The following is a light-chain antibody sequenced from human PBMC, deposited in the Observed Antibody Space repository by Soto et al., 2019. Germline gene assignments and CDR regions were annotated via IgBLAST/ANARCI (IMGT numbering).Light chain of an antibody. CDR1: QSVGSN. CDR2: GAS. V-gene: IGKV3-15*01. J-gene: IGKJ1*01. Sequence: EIVMTQSPATLSVSPGERATLSCRASQSVGSNLAWYQQRPGQAPRLLIYGASTRATGVPARFNGSGSGTEFTLTISSLQSEDFGIYFCQQYNNWPPDRTFGQGTKVEIK. CDR3: QQYNNWPPDRT.